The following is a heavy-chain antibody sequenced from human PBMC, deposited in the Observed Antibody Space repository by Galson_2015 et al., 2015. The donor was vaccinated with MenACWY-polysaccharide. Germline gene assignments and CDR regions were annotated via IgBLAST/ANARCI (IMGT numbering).Heavy chain of an antibody. Sequence: SLRLSCAASGFTFSTYWMHWVRQAPGKGLVWVSRIKSDGSSTNYADSVKGRFTISRDNAKNTLYLQMSSLRAEDTALYYCARACSFYAWGQGTLVTVSA. CDR1: GFTFSTYW. CDR2: IKSDGSST. D-gene: IGHD2-15*01. V-gene: IGHV3-74*01. CDR3: ARACSFYA. J-gene: IGHJ5*02.